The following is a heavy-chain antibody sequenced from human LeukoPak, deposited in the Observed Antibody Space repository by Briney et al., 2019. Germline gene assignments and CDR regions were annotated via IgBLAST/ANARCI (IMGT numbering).Heavy chain of an antibody. D-gene: IGHD3-3*01. CDR2: INHSGST. V-gene: IGHV4-34*01. Sequence: SETLSLTCAVYGGSFSGYYWSWIRQPPGKGLEWIGEINHSGSTNYNPSLKSRVTISVDTSKNQFSLKLSSVTAADTAVYYCARARDAVWSSYWGHPRPFDYWGQGTLVTVSS. CDR1: GGSFSGYY. CDR3: ARARDAVWSSYWGHPRPFDY. J-gene: IGHJ4*02.